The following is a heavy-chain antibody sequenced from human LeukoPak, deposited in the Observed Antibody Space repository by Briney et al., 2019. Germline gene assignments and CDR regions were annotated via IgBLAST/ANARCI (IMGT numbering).Heavy chain of an antibody. CDR1: GFTFSSYA. J-gene: IGHJ4*02. V-gene: IGHV3-23*01. D-gene: IGHD3-3*01. CDR3: AKERGSLTIFGVVVY. CDR2: ISGSGGST. Sequence: GGSLRLSCAASGFTFSSYAMSWVRQAPAKGLEWVSAISGSGGSTYYADSVKGRFTISRDNSKNTLYLQMNSLRAEDTAVYYCAKERGSLTIFGVVVYWGQGTLVTVSS.